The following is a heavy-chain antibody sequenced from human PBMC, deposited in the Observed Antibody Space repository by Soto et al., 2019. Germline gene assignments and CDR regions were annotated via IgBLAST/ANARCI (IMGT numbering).Heavy chain of an antibody. CDR3: AKDRAPNDRRGYYSILPDS. CDR1: GYTFTSYG. CDR2: ISAFNGNT. V-gene: IGHV1-18*01. Sequence: ASVKVSCKASGYTFTSYGISWVRQAPGQGLEWMGWISAFNGNTYYAQKLQGRVTMTTDTSTSTAYMELRSLRAEDTAVYYCAKDRAPNDRRGYYSILPDSCGQGTVVTVSS. D-gene: IGHD3-22*01. J-gene: IGHJ4*02.